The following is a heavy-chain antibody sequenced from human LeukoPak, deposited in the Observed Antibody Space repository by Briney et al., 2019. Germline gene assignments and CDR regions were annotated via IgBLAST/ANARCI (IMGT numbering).Heavy chain of an antibody. V-gene: IGHV5-51*01. CDR3: ARRGVAPRGDAFDI. D-gene: IGHD3-10*01. CDR2: IYPGDSDT. CDR1: GYTFTSYW. J-gene: IGHJ3*02. Sequence: KVSCKASGYTFTSYWIGWVRQMPGKGLEWMGIIYPGDSDTRYSPSFQGQVTISADKSISTAYPQWSSLKASDTAMYYCARRGVAPRGDAFDIWGQGTMVTVSS.